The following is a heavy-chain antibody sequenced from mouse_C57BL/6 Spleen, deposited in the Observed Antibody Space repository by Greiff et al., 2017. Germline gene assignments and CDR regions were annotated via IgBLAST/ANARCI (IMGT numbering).Heavy chain of an antibody. D-gene: IGHD2-1*01. CDR2: IYPGDGDT. CDR3: ARELQNAMDY. V-gene: IGHV1-82*01. J-gene: IGHJ4*01. Sequence: VQLQESGPELVKPGASVKISCKASGYAFSSSWMNWVKQRPGKGLEWIGRIYPGDGDTNYNGKFKGKATLTADKSSSTAYMQLSSLTSEDSAVYFCARELQNAMDYWGQGTSVTVSS. CDR1: GYAFSSSW.